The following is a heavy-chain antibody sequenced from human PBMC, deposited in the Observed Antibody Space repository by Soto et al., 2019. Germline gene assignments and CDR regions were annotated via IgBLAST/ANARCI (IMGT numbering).Heavy chain of an antibody. Sequence: NPSETLSLTCAVYGGSFSGYYWSWIRQPPGKGLEWIGEINHSGSTNYNPSLKSRVTISVDTSKNQFSLKLSSVTAADTAVYYCARSLDYYYSYGMDVWGEGTKVTVS. V-gene: IGHV4-34*01. CDR2: INHSGST. CDR3: ARSLDYYYSYGMDV. CDR1: GGSFSGYY. J-gene: IGHJ6*02.